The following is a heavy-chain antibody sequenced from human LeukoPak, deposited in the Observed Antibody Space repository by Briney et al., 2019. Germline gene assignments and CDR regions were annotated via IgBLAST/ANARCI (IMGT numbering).Heavy chain of an antibody. J-gene: IGHJ4*02. D-gene: IGHD5-12*01. CDR1: GFSFNNYA. CDR2: IIGSSGST. CDR3: AKGAYDYIEIAYFDY. V-gene: IGHV3-23*01. Sequence: GGSLRLSCVASGFSFNNYAMNWVRQAPGKGLEWVSLIIGSSGSTFYADSVKGRFTISRDKSKNTLYLQMNSLRADDTAVYYCAKGAYDYIEIAYFDYWGQGSLVTVSS.